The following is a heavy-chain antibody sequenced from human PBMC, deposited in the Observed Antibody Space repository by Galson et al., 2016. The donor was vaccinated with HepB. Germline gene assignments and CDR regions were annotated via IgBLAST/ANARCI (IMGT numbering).Heavy chain of an antibody. J-gene: IGHJ4*02. V-gene: IGHV3-7*01. CDR3: ARDVSPYASPPDY. D-gene: IGHD2-2*01. CDR2: IKYDGSEN. CDR1: GFTFSDSW. Sequence: SLRLSCAASGFTFSDSWMAWVRQAPGEGLEWVANIKYDGSENHYVDSVKGRFTISRDNAQNSVFLQMSGLRAEDTAVYYCARDVSPYASPPDYWGQGTLVTVSS.